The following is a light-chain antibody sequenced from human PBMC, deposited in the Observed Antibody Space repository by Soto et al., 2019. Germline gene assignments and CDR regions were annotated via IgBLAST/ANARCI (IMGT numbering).Light chain of an antibody. Sequence: QCVLTHAPSGYGSPREAGTISCNGTSSDIGGYNYVSWYQQHPGKAPKLMIYEVSKRPSGVPDRFSGSKSGNTASLTVSGLQAEDEADYYCSSYAGSNNDVFGSGTKVTVL. CDR2: EVS. CDR1: SSDIGGYNY. V-gene: IGLV2-8*01. CDR3: SSYAGSNNDV. J-gene: IGLJ1*01.